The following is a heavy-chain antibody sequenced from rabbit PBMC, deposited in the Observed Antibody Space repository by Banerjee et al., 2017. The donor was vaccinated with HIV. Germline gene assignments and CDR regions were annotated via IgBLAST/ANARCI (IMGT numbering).Heavy chain of an antibody. V-gene: IGHV1S45*01. J-gene: IGHJ4*01. CDR1: GFDFSSSA. Sequence: QEQLVESGGGLVQPEGSLTLTCTASGFDFSSSAMCWVRQAPGKGLEWIGCIYISSGSTWYASWAKGRFTISKTSSTTVTLQMTSLTAADTATYFCARAGSGYRQFDLWGQGTLVTVS. D-gene: IGHD8-1*01. CDR3: ARAGSGYRQFDL. CDR2: IYISSGST.